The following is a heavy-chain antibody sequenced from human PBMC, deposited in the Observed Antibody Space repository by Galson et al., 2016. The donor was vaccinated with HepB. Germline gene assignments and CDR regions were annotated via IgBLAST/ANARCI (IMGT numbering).Heavy chain of an antibody. CDR2: FYSSGST. D-gene: IGHD3-3*01. CDR1: GGSISSGGYY. J-gene: IGHJ6*02. V-gene: IGHV4-31*03. Sequence: TLSLTCTVSGGSISSGGYYWNWIRQHPGKGLEWIGYFYSSGSTIYNPSLKSRLIISVDVSKNQFSLELSSVTAADPAVYYCARDLGRFVDYYGMDVWGQGTTVTVSS. CDR3: ARDLGRFVDYYGMDV.